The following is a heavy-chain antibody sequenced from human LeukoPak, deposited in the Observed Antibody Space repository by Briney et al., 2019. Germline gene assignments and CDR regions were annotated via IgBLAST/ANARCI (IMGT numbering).Heavy chain of an antibody. Sequence: ASVKVSCKASGGTFSSYAISWVRQAPGQGLEWMGGIFPIFGTANYAQKFQGRVTITTDESTSTAYMELSSLRSEDTAVYYCAKQYGAAASTPGFDYWGQGTLVTVSS. CDR3: AKQYGAAASTPGFDY. V-gene: IGHV1-69*05. CDR2: IFPIFGTA. J-gene: IGHJ4*02. D-gene: IGHD6-13*01. CDR1: GGTFSSYA.